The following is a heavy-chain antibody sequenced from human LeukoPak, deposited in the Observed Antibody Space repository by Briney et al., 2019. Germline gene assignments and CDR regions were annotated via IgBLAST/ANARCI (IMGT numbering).Heavy chain of an antibody. V-gene: IGHV5-51*01. Sequence: GESLKISCKGSGYSFNNYWLGWVRQMPGKGLEWMGIIYPGDSDTRYSPSFQGQVTISADKSITTAYLQWSSLKASDTAKYYCARESIMGATRNYLDHWGQGTLVSVSS. CDR3: ARESIMGATRNYLDH. CDR1: GYSFNNYW. CDR2: IYPGDSDT. J-gene: IGHJ4*02. D-gene: IGHD1-26*01.